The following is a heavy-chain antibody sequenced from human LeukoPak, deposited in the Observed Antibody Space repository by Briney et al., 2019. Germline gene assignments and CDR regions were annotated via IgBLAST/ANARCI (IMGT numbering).Heavy chain of an antibody. V-gene: IGHV4-59*08. CDR2: IYYSGST. Sequence: PSETLSLTCTVSGGSISTYYWSWIRQPPGKGLEWIGYIYYSGSTNYNPSLESRVTISVDTSKNQFSLKLSSVTAADTAVYYCAATQLWLHPYYYGMDVWGQGTTVTVSS. CDR3: AATQLWLHPYYYGMDV. CDR1: GGSISTYY. D-gene: IGHD5-18*01. J-gene: IGHJ6*02.